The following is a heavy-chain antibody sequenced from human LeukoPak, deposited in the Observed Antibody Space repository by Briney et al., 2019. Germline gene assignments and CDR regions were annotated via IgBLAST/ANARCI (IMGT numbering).Heavy chain of an antibody. J-gene: IGHJ4*02. V-gene: IGHV4-34*01. Sequence: SETLSLTCGVSGTSFTSYYWSWIRQTPGEGLEWIGEVNHRGYTNMNPSLKSRVTISVDTSKNQFSLMMTSVTAADTAVYFCARMTTGHDYWGQGTLVTVSS. CDR3: ARMTTGHDY. D-gene: IGHD4-17*01. CDR1: GTSFTSYY. CDR2: VNHRGYT.